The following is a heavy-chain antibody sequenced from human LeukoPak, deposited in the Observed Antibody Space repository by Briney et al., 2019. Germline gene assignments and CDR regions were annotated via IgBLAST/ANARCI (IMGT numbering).Heavy chain of an antibody. CDR3: ARGVVPAARFDP. J-gene: IGHJ5*02. V-gene: IGHV4-61*02. Sequence: SETPSLTCTVSGGSISSGSYYWSWIRQPAGKGLEWIGRIYTSGSTNYNPSLKSRVTISVDTSKNQFSLKLSSVTAADTAVYYCARGVVPAARFDPWGQGTLVTVSS. CDR1: GGSISSGSYY. CDR2: IYTSGST. D-gene: IGHD2-2*01.